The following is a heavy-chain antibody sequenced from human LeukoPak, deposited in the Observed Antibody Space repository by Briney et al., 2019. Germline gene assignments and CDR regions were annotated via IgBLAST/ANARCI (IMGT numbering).Heavy chain of an antibody. CDR1: GGSISSYY. J-gene: IGHJ4*02. V-gene: IGHV4-59*08. CDR3: AGGERGSYLYYFDY. D-gene: IGHD1-26*01. CDR2: IYYSGST. Sequence: SETLSLTCTVSGGSISSYYWSWIRQPPGKGLEWIGYIYYSGSTNYNPSLKSRVTISVDTSKNQFSLKLSSVTAADTAVYYCAGGERGSYLYYFDYWGQGTLVTVSS.